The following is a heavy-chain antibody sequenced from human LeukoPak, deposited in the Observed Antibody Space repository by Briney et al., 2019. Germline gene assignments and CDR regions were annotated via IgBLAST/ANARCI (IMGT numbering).Heavy chain of an antibody. Sequence: ASVKVSCKASGYTFTSYGISWVRQAPGQGLEWMGWISAYNGNTNYAQKLQGRVTMTTDTPTSTAYMELRSLRSGDTAVYYCARASRDGDYAGYWGQGTLVTVSS. CDR2: ISAYNGNT. J-gene: IGHJ4*02. V-gene: IGHV1-18*01. D-gene: IGHD4-17*01. CDR1: GYTFTSYG. CDR3: ARASRDGDYAGY.